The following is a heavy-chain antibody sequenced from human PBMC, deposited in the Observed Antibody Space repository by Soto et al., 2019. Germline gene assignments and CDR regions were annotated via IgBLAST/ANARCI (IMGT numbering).Heavy chain of an antibody. CDR2: IYDGGRT. D-gene: IGHD7-27*01. CDR1: GGSISTVDYW. V-gene: IGHV4-30-4*01. J-gene: IGHJ4*02. CDR3: ARGPSGDKVDS. Sequence: QVQLQESGPGLVKPSQTLSLTCTVSGGSISTVDYWWSWIRQSPDMGLEWIGHIYDGGRTYNNPSPESRVTMPVDTSKSQLSLTLSSVSAADPAVYYCARGPSGDKVDSWGQGTLVTVSS.